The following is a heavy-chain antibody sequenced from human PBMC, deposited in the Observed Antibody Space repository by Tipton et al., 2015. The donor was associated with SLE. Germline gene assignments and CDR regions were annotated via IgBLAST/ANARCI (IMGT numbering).Heavy chain of an antibody. CDR2: INRDGSEK. CDR1: GFTFSDFW. J-gene: IGHJ4*02. CDR3: ARVWYSSPPGDY. V-gene: IGHV3-7*01. D-gene: IGHD2-21*01. Sequence: SLRLSCAASGFTFSDFWMSWVRQAPGKGLEWVANINRDGSEKNYVDSVRGRFTISRDNTKNSLFLDINSLGAEDTAVYYCARVWYSSPPGDYWGQGTLVTVSS.